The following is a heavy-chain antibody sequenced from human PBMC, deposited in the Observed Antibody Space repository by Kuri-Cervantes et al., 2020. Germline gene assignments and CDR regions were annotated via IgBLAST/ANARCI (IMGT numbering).Heavy chain of an antibody. CDR1: GFTFNNYW. CDR2: INNDGSNT. J-gene: IGHJ3*02. CDR3: ARDDRIAAAGNDAFDI. V-gene: IGHV3-74*01. Sequence: GGSLRLSCAASGFTFNNYWMHWVRQVPGKGLVWVSRINNDGSNTEYADSVKGRFTMSRDNAKNTLYLQMNSLRAEDTAVYYCARDDRIAAAGNDAFDIWGQGTMVTVSS. D-gene: IGHD6-13*01.